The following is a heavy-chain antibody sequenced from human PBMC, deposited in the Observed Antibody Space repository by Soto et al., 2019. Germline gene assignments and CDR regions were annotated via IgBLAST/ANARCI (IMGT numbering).Heavy chain of an antibody. Sequence: QVQLVESGGGVVQPGRSLRLSCAASGFTFRSDGMHRVRQAPGKRLEWVAVISYDGSNKYYADSVKGRFTISRDNSKNMLYPQMNSLRAEDTAVYYCAKSSSGDGDFDYWGQGTLVTVSS. CDR3: AKSSSGDGDFDY. V-gene: IGHV3-30*18. J-gene: IGHJ4*02. CDR1: GFTFRSDG. D-gene: IGHD7-27*01. CDR2: ISYDGSNK.